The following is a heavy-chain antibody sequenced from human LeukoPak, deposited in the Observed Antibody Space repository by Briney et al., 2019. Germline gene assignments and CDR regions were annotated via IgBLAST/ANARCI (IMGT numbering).Heavy chain of an antibody. J-gene: IGHJ5*02. D-gene: IGHD6-19*01. Sequence: ASVKVSCKASGYTFTNYDINWVRQATGQGLEWMGWISAYNGNTNYAQKLQGRVTMTTDTSTSTAYMELRSLRSDDTAVYYCARLGYSSGWHNWFDPWGQGTLVTVSS. CDR1: GYTFTNYD. CDR2: ISAYNGNT. V-gene: IGHV1-18*01. CDR3: ARLGYSSGWHNWFDP.